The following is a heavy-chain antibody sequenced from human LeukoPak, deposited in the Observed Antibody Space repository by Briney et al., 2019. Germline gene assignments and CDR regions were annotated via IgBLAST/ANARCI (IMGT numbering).Heavy chain of an antibody. Sequence: SETLSLTCTVSGGSIRSSSFYWGWVRQPPGKGLEWIANIYSSGSTYYNPSLQSRVTISVDTSKNQFSLKLRSVTAADTAVYYCATLYGSGSYYPSDYWGQGILVTVSS. V-gene: IGHV4-39*07. CDR3: ATLYGSGSYYPSDY. J-gene: IGHJ4*02. CDR1: GGSIRSSSFY. CDR2: IYSSGST. D-gene: IGHD3-10*01.